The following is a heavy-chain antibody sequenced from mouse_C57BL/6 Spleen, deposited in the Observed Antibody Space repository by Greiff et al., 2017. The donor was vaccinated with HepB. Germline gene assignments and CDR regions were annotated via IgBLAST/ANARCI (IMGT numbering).Heavy chain of an antibody. D-gene: IGHD3-2*02. CDR2: IDPSDSYT. CDR1: DYTFTSYW. Sequence: VQLQQPGAELVKPGTSVKLSCKASDYTFTSYWMQWVTQRPGQGLEWIGEIDPSDSYTNYNQKFKGKATLTVDTSSSTAYMQLSSLTSEDAAVYYCGRSGSLDGYFDVWGTGTTVTVSS. J-gene: IGHJ1*03. CDR3: GRSGSLDGYFDV. V-gene: IGHV1-50*01.